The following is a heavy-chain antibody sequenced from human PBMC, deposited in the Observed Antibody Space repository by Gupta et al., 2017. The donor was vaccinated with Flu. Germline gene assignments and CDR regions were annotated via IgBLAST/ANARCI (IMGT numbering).Heavy chain of an antibody. CDR1: GGSVSSSSYY. CDR2: IYYSGST. V-gene: IGHV4-39*01. D-gene: IGHD3-3*01. Sequence: QLQLQESGPGLVKPSETLSLTCTVSGGSVSSSSYYWGWFRQPPGKGLEWIGTIYYSGSTYYNPSLKSRITISVDTSKNQFSLKLNSVTAADTAVYYGARRASEYNFGPYFDYWGQGTLVTVSS. J-gene: IGHJ4*02. CDR3: ARRASEYNFGPYFDY.